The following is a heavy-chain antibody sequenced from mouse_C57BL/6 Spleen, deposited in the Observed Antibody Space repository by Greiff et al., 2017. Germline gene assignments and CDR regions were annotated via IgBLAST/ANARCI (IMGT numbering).Heavy chain of an antibody. J-gene: IGHJ2*01. Sequence: QLEESGAELARPGTSFKLSCKASGYNFTSYAISWVKQRTGQGLEWIGEIYPRSGNTYYNEKFKGKATLTADKSSSTAYMELRSLTSEDSAVYFCARCPNWDYFDYWGQGTTLTVSS. V-gene: IGHV1-81*01. D-gene: IGHD4-1*01. CDR1: GYNFTSYA. CDR2: IYPRSGNT. CDR3: ARCPNWDYFDY.